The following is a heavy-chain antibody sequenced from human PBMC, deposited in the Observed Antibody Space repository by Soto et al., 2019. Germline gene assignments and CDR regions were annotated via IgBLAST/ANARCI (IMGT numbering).Heavy chain of an antibody. D-gene: IGHD2-2*01. CDR3: ARGRDIVVVPAATRGPYYYYGMDV. CDR2: IIPIFGTA. CDR1: GGTFSSYA. J-gene: IGHJ6*02. V-gene: IGHV1-69*13. Sequence: SVKVSCKASGGTFSSYAISWVRQAPGQGLEWMGGIIPIFGTANCAQKFQGRVTITADESTSTAYMELSSLRSEDTAVYYCARGRDIVVVPAATRGPYYYYGMDVWGQGTTVTVSS.